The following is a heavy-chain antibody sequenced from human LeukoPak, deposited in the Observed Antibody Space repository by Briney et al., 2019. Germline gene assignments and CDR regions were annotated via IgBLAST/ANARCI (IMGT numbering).Heavy chain of an antibody. CDR1: GFTFSSYG. CDR2: IWYDGSNK. CDR3: ARQITYYYDSSGYLVG. V-gene: IGHV3-33*01. D-gene: IGHD3-22*01. J-gene: IGHJ4*02. Sequence: GGSLRLSCAASGFTFSSYGMHWVRQAPGKGLEWVAFIWYDGSNKYYADSVKGRFTISRDNAKNSLYLQMNSLRAEDTAVYYRARQITYYYDSSGYLVGWGQGTLVTVSS.